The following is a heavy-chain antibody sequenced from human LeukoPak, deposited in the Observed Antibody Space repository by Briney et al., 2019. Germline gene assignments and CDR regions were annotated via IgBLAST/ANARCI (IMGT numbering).Heavy chain of an antibody. J-gene: IGHJ3*02. CDR1: GFIFRSYS. Sequence: GGSLRLSCAASGFIFRSYSMNWVRQAPGKGLEWVSSISSSSSYIYYADSVKGRFTISRDNAKNSLYLQMNSLRAEDTAVYYCARDYGTMMKNAFDIWGQGTMVTVSS. D-gene: IGHD3-22*01. CDR3: ARDYGTMMKNAFDI. CDR2: ISSSSSYI. V-gene: IGHV3-21*01.